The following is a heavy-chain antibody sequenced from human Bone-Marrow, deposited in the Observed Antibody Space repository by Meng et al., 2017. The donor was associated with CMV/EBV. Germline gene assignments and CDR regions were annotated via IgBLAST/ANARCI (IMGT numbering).Heavy chain of an antibody. CDR2: VYSGGSTT. Sequence: GGSLRLSCAASGFTFSSYWMSWIRQAPGKGLEWVSVVYSGGSTTYYADSVKGRFTVSRDNSQNTLYLQMNSLRAEDTAVYYCSSLYSSSSDDYWGQGPLVTVYS. J-gene: IGHJ4*02. V-gene: IGHV3-23*03. CDR1: GFTFSSYW. CDR3: SSLYSSSSDDY. D-gene: IGHD6-6*01.